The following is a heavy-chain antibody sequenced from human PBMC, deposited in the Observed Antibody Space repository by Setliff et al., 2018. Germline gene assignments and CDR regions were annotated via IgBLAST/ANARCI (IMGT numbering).Heavy chain of an antibody. D-gene: IGHD1-26*01. J-gene: IGHJ4*02. V-gene: IGHV1-69*13. CDR3: ARVSRTIVAARGFDY. CDR1: GGTFINYA. Sequence: SVKVSCKASGGTFINYAISWVRQAPGQGLEWMGGIIPIFGTANYAQKFQGRVTITADECTSTAYMELSSLRSEDTAVYYCARVSRTIVAARGFDYWGQGTLVTVSS. CDR2: IIPIFGTA.